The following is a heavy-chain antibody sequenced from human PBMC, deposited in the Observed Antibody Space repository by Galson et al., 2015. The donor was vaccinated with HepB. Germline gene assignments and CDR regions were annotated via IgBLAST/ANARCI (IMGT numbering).Heavy chain of an antibody. J-gene: IGHJ4*02. CDR2: MNPNSGNT. V-gene: IGHV1-8*01. CDR1: GYTFTSYD. D-gene: IGHD5-18*01. Sequence: SVKVSCKASGYTFTSYDINWVRQATGQGLEWMGWMNPNSGNTGYAQKFQGRVTMTRNTSISTAYMELSSLRSEDTAVYYCARGTAMVNGPDYWGQGTLVTVSS. CDR3: ARGTAMVNGPDY.